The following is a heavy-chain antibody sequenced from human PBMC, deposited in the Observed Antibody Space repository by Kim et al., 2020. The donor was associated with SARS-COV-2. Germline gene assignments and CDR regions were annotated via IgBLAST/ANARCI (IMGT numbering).Heavy chain of an antibody. J-gene: IGHJ5*02. Sequence: SETLSLTCAVYGGSFSGYYWSWIRQPPGKGLEWIGEINHSGSTNYNPSLKSRVTISVDTSKNQFSLKLSSVTAADTAVYYCARGYRIAAAGTGWFDPWG. V-gene: IGHV4-34*01. CDR1: GGSFSGYY. CDR3: ARGYRIAAAGTGWFDP. D-gene: IGHD6-13*01. CDR2: INHSGST.